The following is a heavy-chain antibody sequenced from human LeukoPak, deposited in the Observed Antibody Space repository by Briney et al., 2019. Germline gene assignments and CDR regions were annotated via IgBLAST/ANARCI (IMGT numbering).Heavy chain of an antibody. J-gene: IGHJ4*02. CDR1: GGSFSGYY. CDR2: INHSGST. D-gene: IGHD6-13*01. Sequence: SETLSLTCAVYGGSFSGYYWSWIRQPPGKGLEWIGEINHSGSTNYNPSLKSRVTISVDTSKNQFSLKLSSVTAADTAVYYCARGGKQQLVLSWGQGTLVTVSS. V-gene: IGHV4-34*01. CDR3: ARGGKQQLVLS.